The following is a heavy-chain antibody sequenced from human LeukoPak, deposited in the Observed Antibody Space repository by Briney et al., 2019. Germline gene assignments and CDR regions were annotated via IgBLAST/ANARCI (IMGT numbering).Heavy chain of an antibody. V-gene: IGHV1-69*04. CDR3: AREYCTNGVCISNSWPPDY. J-gene: IGHJ4*02. CDR2: IIPILGMA. Sequence: ASVKVSCKAFGGTFSSYAISWVRQAPGQGLEWMGRIIPILGMANYAQKFQGRVTVTADKSTSTAYMELSSLRSEDTAVYYCAREYCTNGVCISNSWPPDYWGQGTLVTVSS. D-gene: IGHD2-8*01. CDR1: GGTFSSYA.